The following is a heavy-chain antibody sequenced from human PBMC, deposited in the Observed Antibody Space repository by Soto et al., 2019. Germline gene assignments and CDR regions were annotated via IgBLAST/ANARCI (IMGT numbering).Heavy chain of an antibody. J-gene: IGHJ4*02. CDR2: IIPILGIA. V-gene: IGHV1-69*08. CDR3: ARDGDYGDYDY. D-gene: IGHD4-17*01. CDR1: GGTFSSYT. Sequence: QVQLVQSGAEVKKPGSSVKVSCKASGGTFSSYTISWVRQAPGQGLEWMGRIIPILGIANYAQKFQGRVTITADKSTSTAYMELSSLRSEDTAVYYCARDGDYGDYDYWGQGTLVTVSS.